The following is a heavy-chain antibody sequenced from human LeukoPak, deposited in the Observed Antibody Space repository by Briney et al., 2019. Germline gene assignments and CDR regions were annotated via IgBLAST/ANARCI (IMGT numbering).Heavy chain of an antibody. CDR2: ISYDGSNK. Sequence: GGSLRLSCAASGFTFSSYAMHWVRQAPGKGLEWVAVISYDGSNKYYADSVKGRFTISRDNSKNTLYLQMNSLRAEDTAVYYCARDQRDCSSTSCYLDYWGQGTLVTVSS. D-gene: IGHD2-2*01. V-gene: IGHV3-30-3*01. J-gene: IGHJ4*02. CDR3: ARDQRDCSSTSCYLDY. CDR1: GFTFSSYA.